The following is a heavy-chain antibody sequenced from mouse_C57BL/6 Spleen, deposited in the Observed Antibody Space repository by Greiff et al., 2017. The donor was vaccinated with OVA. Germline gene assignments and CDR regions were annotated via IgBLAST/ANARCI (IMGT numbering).Heavy chain of an antibody. CDR1: GYAFSSSW. CDR2: IYPGDGDT. D-gene: IGHD1-1*01. V-gene: IGHV1-82*01. CDR3: AREEVLRYFDY. J-gene: IGHJ2*01. Sequence: QVQLKQSGPELVKPGASVKISCKASGYAFSSSWMNSVKQRPGKGLEWIGRIYPGDGDTNYNGKFKGKATLTADKSSSTAYMQLSSLTSEDSAVYFCAREEVLRYFDYWGQGTTLTVSS.